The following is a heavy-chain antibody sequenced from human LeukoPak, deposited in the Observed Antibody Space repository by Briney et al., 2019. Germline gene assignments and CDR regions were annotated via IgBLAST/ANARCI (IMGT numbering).Heavy chain of an antibody. Sequence: GGSLRLSCAASGFTFSSYNMNWVRQAPGKGLEWISSITSSSYFIYYADSLKGRFTISRDNAKNSLFLQMNSLRVGDTAVYYCARFGAAAGLFDYWGQGTLVTVSS. D-gene: IGHD6-13*01. V-gene: IGHV3-21*01. CDR1: GFTFSSYN. CDR3: ARFGAAAGLFDY. CDR2: ITSSSYFI. J-gene: IGHJ4*02.